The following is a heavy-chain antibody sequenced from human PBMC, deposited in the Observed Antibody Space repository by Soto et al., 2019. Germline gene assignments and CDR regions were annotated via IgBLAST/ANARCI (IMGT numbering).Heavy chain of an antibody. CDR1: GYTFSSYA. D-gene: IGHD4-4*01. V-gene: IGHV1-18*01. CDR2: ISPYNGNT. J-gene: IGHJ6*03. Sequence: ASVKVSCKASGYTFSSYAISWVRQAPGQGLEWMGWISPYNGNTHYAQNLQGRVTMTTDTSTTTAYMELRSLKSDDTAIYYCARGTTVTTTPTYYYMDVWGKGTTVTVSS. CDR3: ARGTTVTTTPTYYYMDV.